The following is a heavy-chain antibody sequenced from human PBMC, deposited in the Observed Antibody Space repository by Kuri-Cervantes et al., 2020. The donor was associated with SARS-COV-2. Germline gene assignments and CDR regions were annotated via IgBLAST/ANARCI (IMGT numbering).Heavy chain of an antibody. CDR3: AKSRTGVGDSTDY. CDR2: ISGSGSST. CDR1: GFTFSSYA. Sequence: GESLKISCAASGFTFSSYAMSWVRQAPGKGLEWVSSISGSGSSTYYTDSVKGRFTISRDNSKNTQYLQMDSLRAEDTAVYYCAKSRTGVGDSTDYWGLGTLVTVSS. J-gene: IGHJ4*02. V-gene: IGHV3-23*01. D-gene: IGHD1-26*01.